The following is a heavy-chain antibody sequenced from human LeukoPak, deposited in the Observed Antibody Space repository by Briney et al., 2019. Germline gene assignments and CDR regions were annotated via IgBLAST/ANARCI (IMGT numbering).Heavy chain of an antibody. D-gene: IGHD6-6*01. CDR1: GYTFTGYY. CDR3: ARAESIAARRVWFDP. CDR2: INP. V-gene: IGHV1-2*02. Sequence: ASVKVSCKASGYTFTGYYMHWVRQAPGQGLEWMGWINPSLKSRVTISVDTSKNQFSLKLSSVTAADTAVYYCARAESIAARRVWFDPWGQGTLVTVSS. J-gene: IGHJ5*02.